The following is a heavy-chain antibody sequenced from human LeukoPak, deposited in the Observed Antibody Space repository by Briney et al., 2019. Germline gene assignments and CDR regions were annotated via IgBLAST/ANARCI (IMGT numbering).Heavy chain of an antibody. CDR1: GGSFSGYY. CDR2: VNHNEST. CDR3: ARGGDATPESLPFDY. Sequence: SETLSLTCAVHGGSFSGYYWSWSRQPPAKGQELDGEVNHNESTNYNLSLKIRVPITVDAHKNQFSLKLSSVTAADTAVYCCARGGDATPESLPFDYWGQGTLVTVSS. V-gene: IGHV4-34*01. D-gene: IGHD2-15*01. J-gene: IGHJ4*02.